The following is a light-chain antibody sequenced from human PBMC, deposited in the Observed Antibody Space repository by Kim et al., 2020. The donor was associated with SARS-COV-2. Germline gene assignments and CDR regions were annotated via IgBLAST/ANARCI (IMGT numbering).Light chain of an antibody. Sequence: PRSRSPLPSRAMQGIPISILTFYHQNPGQAPRLLFYAASTSATGIPDSFSGSWSGTDFTLSFSRLRPGDFVVFYCQQNGDTPPFIFGQGTKLEI. J-gene: IGKJ2*01. CDR2: AAS. CDR1: QGIPISI. CDR3: QQNGDTPPFI. V-gene: IGKV3-20*01.